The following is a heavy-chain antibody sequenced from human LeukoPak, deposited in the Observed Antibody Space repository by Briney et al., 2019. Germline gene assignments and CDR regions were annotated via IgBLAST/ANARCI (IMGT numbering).Heavy chain of an antibody. CDR2: IKSKADGGTT. CDR1: GFTFSNAW. V-gene: IGHV3-15*01. Sequence: GGSLRLSCAASGFTFSNAWMSWVRQAPGKGLEWVGRIKSKADGGTTDYAAPVKGRFTISRDDSKNTLYLQMNSLKTEDTAVYYRTTGYYYYDSSGYWNYFDYWGQGTLVTVSS. D-gene: IGHD3-22*01. J-gene: IGHJ4*02. CDR3: TTGYYYYDSSGYWNYFDY.